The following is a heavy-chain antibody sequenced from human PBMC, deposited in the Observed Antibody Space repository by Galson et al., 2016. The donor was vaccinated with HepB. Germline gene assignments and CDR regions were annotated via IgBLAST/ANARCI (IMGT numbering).Heavy chain of an antibody. CDR2: ISNTGNTL. CDR3: ATQLPLIIAPGTFDS. V-gene: IGHV3-11*01. D-gene: IGHD2/OR15-2a*01. CDR1: GLPFSDSS. J-gene: IGHJ4*02. Sequence: SLRLSCAASGLPFSDSSMSWIRQAPGKGLEWLSYISNTGNTLYYADSVKGRFTISRDNAKNSVYLQMNTLRGEDTSVYSCATQLPLIIAPGTFDSWGQGTLVTVSS.